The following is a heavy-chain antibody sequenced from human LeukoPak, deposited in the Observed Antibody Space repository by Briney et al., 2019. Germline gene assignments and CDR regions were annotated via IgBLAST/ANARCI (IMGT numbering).Heavy chain of an antibody. D-gene: IGHD3-10*01. Sequence: SQTLSLTCTVSGGSISSGGYYWRWIRQHPGKGLECIGYIYYSGSTYYNPSLKSRITISVNTSKNQYSLKLSSVTAADTAVYYCARSPSMVAPFGGWGPGTLVTVSS. J-gene: IGHJ4*02. CDR3: ARSPSMVAPFGG. CDR2: IYYSGST. V-gene: IGHV4-31*03. CDR1: GGSISSGGYY.